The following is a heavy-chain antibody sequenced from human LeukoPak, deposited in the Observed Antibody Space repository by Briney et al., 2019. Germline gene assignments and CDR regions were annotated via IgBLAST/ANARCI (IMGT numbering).Heavy chain of an antibody. J-gene: IGHJ3*02. CDR1: RFQFSNYW. V-gene: IGHV3-7*05. Sequence: GESLRLSCAASRFQFSNYWMSWVRQAPGKGLEWVANIKQDGSEEYYVDSVKGRFTISRDNAENSLFLQMNSLTAEDTAVYYCARDPYSGSYGAFDIWGQGTMVTVS. CDR3: ARDPYSGSYGAFDI. CDR2: IKQDGSEE. D-gene: IGHD1-26*01.